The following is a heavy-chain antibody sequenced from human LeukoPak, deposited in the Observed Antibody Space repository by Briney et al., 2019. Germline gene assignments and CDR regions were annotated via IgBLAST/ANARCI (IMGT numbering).Heavy chain of an antibody. D-gene: IGHD4-11*01. Sequence: GASVKVSCKASGYTFTGHYIHWVRQAPGQGLEWMAWMNPNSGGTSYAQKFQGRVTMTRDTSISTAYMELSRLRFDDTAVYYCARNKEGKSLDYWGQGTLVTVSSGESSQPQNHSRFSPFDYWGQGTLVTVSS. CDR3: ARNKEGKSLDYWGQGTLVTVSSGESSQPQNHSRFSPFDY. CDR1: GYTFTGHY. J-gene: IGHJ4*02. V-gene: IGHV1-2*02. CDR2: MNPNSGGT.